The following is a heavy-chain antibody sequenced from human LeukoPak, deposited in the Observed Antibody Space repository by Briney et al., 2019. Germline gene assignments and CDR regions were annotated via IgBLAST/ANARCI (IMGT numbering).Heavy chain of an antibody. Sequence: SETLSLTCAVYGGSFSGYYWSWIRQPPGKGLEWIGEINHSGSTNYNPSLKSRVTISVDTSKNQFSLKLSSVTAADTAVYYCARAKMNAPTMNWRQGWYWFDPWGQGTLVTVSS. D-gene: IGHD1-1*01. CDR3: ARAKMNAPTMNWRQGWYWFDP. CDR1: GGSFSGYY. CDR2: INHSGST. J-gene: IGHJ5*02. V-gene: IGHV4-34*01.